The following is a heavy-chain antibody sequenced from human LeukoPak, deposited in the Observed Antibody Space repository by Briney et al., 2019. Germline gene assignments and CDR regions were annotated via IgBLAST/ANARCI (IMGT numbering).Heavy chain of an antibody. CDR1: GFTFDDYA. CDR2: IKWNSGSI. CDR3: AKDRRIAAAGKYGMDV. V-gene: IGHV3-9*01. Sequence: GGSLRLSYAASGFTFDDYAMHWVRQAPGKGLEWVSTIKWNSGSIGYADSVKGRFTISRDNAKNSLYLQMNSLRPEDTALYYCAKDRRIAAAGKYGMDVWGQGTSVTVSS. J-gene: IGHJ6*02. D-gene: IGHD6-13*01.